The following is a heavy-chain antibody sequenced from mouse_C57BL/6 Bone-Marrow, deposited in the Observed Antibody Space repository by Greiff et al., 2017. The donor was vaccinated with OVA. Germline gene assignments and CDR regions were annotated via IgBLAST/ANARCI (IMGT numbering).Heavy chain of an antibody. V-gene: IGHV1-39*01. D-gene: IGHD2-1*01. CDR3: AKAAFSYGNWFAY. Sequence: VQLKESGPELVKPGASVKISCKASGYSFTDYNMNWVKQSNGKSLEWIGVINPNYGTTSYNQKFKGKATLTVDQSSSTAYMQRNSLTSEDSAVYYCAKAAFSYGNWFAYWGQGTLVTVSA. J-gene: IGHJ3*01. CDR2: INPNYGTT. CDR1: GYSFTDYN.